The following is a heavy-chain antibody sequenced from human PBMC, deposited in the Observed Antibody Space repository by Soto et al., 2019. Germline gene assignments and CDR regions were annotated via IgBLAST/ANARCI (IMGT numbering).Heavy chain of an antibody. Sequence: SETLSLTCAVYGGSFSGYYCSWIRQPPGKGLEWLGEINHSGSTNYNPSLKSRVTLSVDTSKNQFSLKLSSVTAAHTAVYYCATYRTYSSGWTGRYYGMDVWGQGTTGTVSS. CDR2: INHSGST. CDR1: GGSFSGYY. V-gene: IGHV4-34*01. J-gene: IGHJ6*02. D-gene: IGHD6-25*01. CDR3: ATYRTYSSGWTGRYYGMDV.